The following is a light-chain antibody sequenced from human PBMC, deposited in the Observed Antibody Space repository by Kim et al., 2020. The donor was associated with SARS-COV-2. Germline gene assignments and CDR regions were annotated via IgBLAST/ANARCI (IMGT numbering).Light chain of an antibody. J-gene: IGKJ1*01. CDR1: QDISNY. V-gene: IGKV1-27*01. Sequence: GDRVTITCRASQDISNYLAWFQLKPGKAPKLLIYAASALQPGVPSRFSGSGSGTDFTLTVTSLQPEDVATYYCQKCDSAPWTFGQGTKGGYQT. CDR2: AAS. CDR3: QKCDSAPWT.